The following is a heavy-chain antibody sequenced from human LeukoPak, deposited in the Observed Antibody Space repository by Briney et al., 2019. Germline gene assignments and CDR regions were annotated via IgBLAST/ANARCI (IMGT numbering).Heavy chain of an antibody. J-gene: IGHJ4*02. CDR3: ASLVVAASRFDY. Sequence: PGGSLRLSCATSGFTFSDYSMNWVRQAPGKGLEWVSSISSSSSYIYYADSAKGRFTISRDNAKNSLYLQMNSLRAEDTAVYYCASLVVAASRFDYWGQGTLVTVSS. CDR2: ISSSSSYI. CDR1: GFTFSDYS. V-gene: IGHV3-21*01. D-gene: IGHD2-15*01.